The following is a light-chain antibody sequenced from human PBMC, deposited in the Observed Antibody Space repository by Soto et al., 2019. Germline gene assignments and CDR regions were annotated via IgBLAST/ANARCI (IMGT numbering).Light chain of an antibody. CDR1: QSIGYW. V-gene: IGKV1-5*01. CDR3: QQYNSFSKT. CDR2: AAS. Sequence: DIPMTQSPSRLSASVGDRVTITCRASQSIGYWLAWYQQKPGKAPNLLIYAASTLETGVPSRFSGSGYRTEFTLTIASLQPDDSASYYCQQYNSFSKTFGRGTKVEIK. J-gene: IGKJ4*02.